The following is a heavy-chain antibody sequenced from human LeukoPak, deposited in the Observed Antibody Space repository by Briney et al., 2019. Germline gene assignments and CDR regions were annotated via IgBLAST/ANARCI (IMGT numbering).Heavy chain of an antibody. Sequence: GESLKISCKGSGYSFTSYWIGWVRQMPGKGLEWMGIIYPGDSDTRYSPSFQGQVTISADKSISTAYLQWSSLKASDTATYYCARTYGSGSYSGYYFDYWGQGTLVTVSS. CDR1: GYSFTSYW. D-gene: IGHD3-10*01. V-gene: IGHV5-51*01. CDR2: IYPGDSDT. J-gene: IGHJ4*02. CDR3: ARTYGSGSYSGYYFDY.